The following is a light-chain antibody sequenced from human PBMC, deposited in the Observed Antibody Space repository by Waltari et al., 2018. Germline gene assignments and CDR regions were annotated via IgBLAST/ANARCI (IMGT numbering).Light chain of an antibody. CDR3: CSYAGGYTVL. CDR1: TTDVGSYDY. V-gene: IGLV2-11*01. J-gene: IGLJ3*02. CDR2: DAT. Sequence: QSALTQPRSVSGSPGQSVTISCTGTTTDVGSYDYVSWYQQSPGKAPKLMIWDATKRPSGVPDRFSGSKSGNTASLTISGLQPDDDADYYCCSYAGGYTVLFGGGTKLTVL.